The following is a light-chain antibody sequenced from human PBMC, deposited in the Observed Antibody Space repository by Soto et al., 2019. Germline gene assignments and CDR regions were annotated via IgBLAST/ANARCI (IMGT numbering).Light chain of an antibody. Sequence: EIVMTQSPATLSVSPGETATLSCRASQSVNSNLAWYQQKPGQAPRLLISDASTRAAGLPARFSGSGSGTEFTLIISSLQSEDFAVSFCQQSNNWSKTFGQGTNVDIK. CDR2: DAS. CDR3: QQSNNWSKT. CDR1: QSVNSN. J-gene: IGKJ1*01. V-gene: IGKV3-15*01.